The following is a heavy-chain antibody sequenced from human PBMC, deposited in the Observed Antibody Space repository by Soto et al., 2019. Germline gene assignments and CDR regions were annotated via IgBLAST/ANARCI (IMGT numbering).Heavy chain of an antibody. V-gene: IGHV4-34*02. CDR2: INHRGST. D-gene: IGHD2-2*01. CDR1: GGSFSGYY. J-gene: IGHJ4*02. CDR3: ARDPFCSSTNCYSGRFDY. Sequence: QVQLQQWGAGLLKPSETLSLTCAVYGGSFSGYYWNWIRQTPEKGLEWIGQINHRGSTLYSPSLKSRVSISVDTSKNQFSLILSSVTAADTAVYYCARDPFCSSTNCYSGRFDYWGQGTLVTVSS.